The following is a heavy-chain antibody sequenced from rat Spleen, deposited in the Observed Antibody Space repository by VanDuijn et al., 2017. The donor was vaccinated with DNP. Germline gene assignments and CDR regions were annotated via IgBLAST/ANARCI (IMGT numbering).Heavy chain of an antibody. J-gene: IGHJ3*01. V-gene: IGHV2S12*01. CDR3: ARPELPGFYNWFSY. D-gene: IGHD1-4*01. CDR1: GFSLASYG. CDR2: VSSGGIT. Sequence: QVQLRESGPGLVQASQTLSLTCTVSGFSLASYGVSWVRQPPGKGLEWIAAVSSGGITYSNSALKSRLSISRDTSKSQVFLKMNSLQTEDTAMYFCARPELPGFYNWFSYWGQGTLVTVSS.